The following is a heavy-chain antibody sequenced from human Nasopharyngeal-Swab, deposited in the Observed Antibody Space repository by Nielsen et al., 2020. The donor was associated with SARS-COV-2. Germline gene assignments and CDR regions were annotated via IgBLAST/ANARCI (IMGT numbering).Heavy chain of an antibody. CDR3: ARELYYDSSGPQGY. J-gene: IGHJ4*02. D-gene: IGHD3-22*01. CDR1: TSPSYA. V-gene: IGHV7-4-1*02. CDR2: INTNTGNP. Sequence: TSPSYAMNWARQAPGRGLEWMGWINTNTGNPTYAQGFTGRFVFSLDTSVSTAYLQISSLKAEDTAVYYCARELYYDSSGPQGYWGQGTLGTVSS.